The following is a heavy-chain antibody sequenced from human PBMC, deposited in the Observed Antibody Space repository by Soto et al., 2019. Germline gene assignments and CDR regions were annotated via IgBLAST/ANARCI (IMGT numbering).Heavy chain of an antibody. CDR1: GFSLSTGGVA. CDR3: AHKLRYLDPMDV. CDR2: IYWNDDK. D-gene: IGHD3-9*01. Sequence: SGPTLVNPTQTLTLTCTFSGFSLSTGGVAVGWIRQPPGKALEWLALIYWNDDKLYSPSLKTRLTVTKDTSKNQVVLTMTNVGPVDTATYYCAHKLRYLDPMDVWVQGTTVTFSS. J-gene: IGHJ6*02. V-gene: IGHV2-5*01.